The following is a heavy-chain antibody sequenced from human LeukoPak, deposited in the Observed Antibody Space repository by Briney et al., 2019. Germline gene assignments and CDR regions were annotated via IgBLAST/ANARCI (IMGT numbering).Heavy chain of an antibody. CDR1: GFTFSSYG. V-gene: IGHV3-30*02. CDR2: IRYDGSNK. CDR3: AKDYYSQGEECYFDY. D-gene: IGHD1-26*01. Sequence: GGSLRLSCAASGFTFSSYGMHWVRQAPGKGLEWVAFIRYDGSNKYYADSVKGRFTISRDNSKNTLYLQMNSLRAEDTAVYYCAKDYYSQGEECYFDYWGQGTLVTVSS. J-gene: IGHJ4*02.